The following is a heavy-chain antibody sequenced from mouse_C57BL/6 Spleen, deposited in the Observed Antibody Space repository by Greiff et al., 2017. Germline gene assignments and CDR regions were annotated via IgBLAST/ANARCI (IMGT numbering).Heavy chain of an antibody. J-gene: IGHJ2*01. Sequence: QVQLQQSGAELVKPGASVKISCKASGYAFSSYWMNWVKQRPGKGLEWIGQIYPGDGDTNYNGKFKGKATLTADKSSSTAYMQLSSLTSEDSAVYFCARASYYYDGYYFDYWGQGTTLTVSS. CDR2: IYPGDGDT. CDR1: GYAFSSYW. CDR3: ARASYYYDGYYFDY. D-gene: IGHD2-4*01. V-gene: IGHV1-80*01.